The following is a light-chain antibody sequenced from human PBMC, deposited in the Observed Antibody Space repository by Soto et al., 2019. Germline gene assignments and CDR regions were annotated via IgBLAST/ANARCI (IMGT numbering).Light chain of an antibody. J-gene: IGLJ1*01. V-gene: IGLV1-44*01. CDR3: AAWDDSLNGYV. CDR1: TSNIGSNT. CDR2: SNN. Sequence: QSVLTQPPSASGTPGRRVTISCYGSTSNIGSNTVNWYQQLPGTAPKLLIYSNNQRPSGVPGRFSGSKSGNLASLAISGLQSEDEADYSCAAWDDSLNGYVFGTGPKLTVL.